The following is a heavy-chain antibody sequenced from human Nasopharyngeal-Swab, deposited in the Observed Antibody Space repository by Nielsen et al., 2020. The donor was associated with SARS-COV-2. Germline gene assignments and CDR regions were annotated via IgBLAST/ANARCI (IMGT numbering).Heavy chain of an antibody. CDR1: GCSISSGGYY. V-gene: IGHV4-31*03. CDR3: ARAPIVVVITAFDY. Sequence: SETLSLTCTVSGCSISSGGYYWSWIRQHPGKGLEWIGYIYYSGSTYYNPSLKSRVTISVDTSKNQFSLKLSSVTAADTAVYYCARAPIVVVITAFDYWGQGTLVTVSS. D-gene: IGHD3-22*01. J-gene: IGHJ4*02. CDR2: IYYSGST.